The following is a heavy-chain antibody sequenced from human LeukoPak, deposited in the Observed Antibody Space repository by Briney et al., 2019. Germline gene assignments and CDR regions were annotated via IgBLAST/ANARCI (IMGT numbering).Heavy chain of an antibody. J-gene: IGHJ3*02. D-gene: IGHD3-10*01. CDR1: GDSVSSYSAA. CDR3: ARDSGMGLDAFDI. Sequence: SQTLSLTSAISGDSVSSYSAAWNWIRQSPSRGLEWLGRTYYRSKWFNDYAVSVNSRITVNPHTSKNQFSRQLNSVTPEDTAVYFCARDSGMGLDAFDIWGQGTMVTVSS. CDR2: TYYRSKWFN. V-gene: IGHV6-1*01.